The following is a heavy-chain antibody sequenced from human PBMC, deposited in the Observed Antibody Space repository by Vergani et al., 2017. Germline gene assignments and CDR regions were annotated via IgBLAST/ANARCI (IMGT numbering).Heavy chain of an antibody. CDR1: GFTFSSYS. J-gene: IGHJ4*02. V-gene: IGHV3-21*01. CDR3: ARGGTGYFY. D-gene: IGHD3/OR15-3a*01. Sequence: EVQLLESGGGLVQPGGSLRLSCAASGFTFSSYSMNWVRQAPGKGLECVSSISSSSSYIYYADSVKGRFTISRDNAKNSLYLQMNSLGAEDTAVYYCARGGTGYFYWGQGTLVTVSS. CDR2: ISSSSSYI.